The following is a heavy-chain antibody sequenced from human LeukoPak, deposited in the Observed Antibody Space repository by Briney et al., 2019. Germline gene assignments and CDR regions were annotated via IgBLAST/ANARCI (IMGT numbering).Heavy chain of an antibody. CDR2: IYYSGST. CDR1: GGSISSGSYY. D-gene: IGHD3-22*01. Sequence: PSETLSLTCTVSGGSISSGSYYWSWIRQPPGKGLEWIGYIYYSGSTYYNPSLKSRVTISVDTSKNQFSLKLSSVTAADTAVYYCARDSSGWHYGMDVWGQGTTVTVSS. V-gene: IGHV4-30-4*01. J-gene: IGHJ6*02. CDR3: ARDSSGWHYGMDV.